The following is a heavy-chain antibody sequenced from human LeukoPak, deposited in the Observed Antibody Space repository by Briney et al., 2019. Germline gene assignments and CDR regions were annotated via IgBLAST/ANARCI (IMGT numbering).Heavy chain of an antibody. CDR2: VNFYNGDT. Sequence: ASVKVSCTASGYNFGNSAITWVRQAPGQGLEWMGWVNFYNGDTNYAQRLQGRVTMTTDTSTGTAYMELRSLIFDDTAVYFCARGKSPIDFWGQGTLVTVSS. J-gene: IGHJ4*02. V-gene: IGHV1-18*01. CDR3: ARGKSPIDF. CDR1: GYNFGNSA.